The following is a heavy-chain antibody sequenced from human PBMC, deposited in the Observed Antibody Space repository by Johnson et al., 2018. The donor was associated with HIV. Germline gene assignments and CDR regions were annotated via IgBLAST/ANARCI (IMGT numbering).Heavy chain of an antibody. CDR2: IYTGSDST. CDR1: GFTFSSYA. D-gene: IGHD6-6*01. J-gene: IGHJ3*01. V-gene: IGHV3-23*03. Sequence: MLLVESGGGLVQPGGSLRLSCAASGFTFSSYAMSWVRQAPGKGLEWVSVIYTGSDSTSYTDSVKDRFTISRDSSKNAVYLQMSSLRAEDTALYYCARGSSGSFDLWGRGTMVTVSS. CDR3: ARGSSGSFDL.